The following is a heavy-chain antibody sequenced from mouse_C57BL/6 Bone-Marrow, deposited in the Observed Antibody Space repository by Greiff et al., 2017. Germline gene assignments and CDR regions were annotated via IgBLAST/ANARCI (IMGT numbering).Heavy chain of an antibody. V-gene: IGHV1-81*01. J-gene: IGHJ3*01. CDR2: IYPRSGNT. CDR3: AREYDYGSSY. D-gene: IGHD2-4*01. Sequence: LVESGAELARPGASVKLSCKASGYTFTSYGISWVKQRTGQGLEWIGEIYPRSGNTYYNEKFKGKATLTADKSSSTAYLGLRRLTSEESAVYFCAREYDYGSSYWGQGTLVTVSA. CDR1: GYTFTSYG.